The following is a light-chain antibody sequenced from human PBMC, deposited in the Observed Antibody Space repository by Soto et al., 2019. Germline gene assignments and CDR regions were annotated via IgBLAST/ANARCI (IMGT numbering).Light chain of an antibody. CDR2: AAS. J-gene: IGKJ4*01. Sequence: DIQLTQSPSSLSASVGDRVTITCRASQSIRSYLNWYQQKPGKAPKLLIYAASSLQTAVSSRFSGSGSGTDFTLTISNLQPEDFATYYCQQTSSTPTFGGGTKVDIK. CDR3: QQTSSTPT. V-gene: IGKV1-39*01. CDR1: QSIRSY.